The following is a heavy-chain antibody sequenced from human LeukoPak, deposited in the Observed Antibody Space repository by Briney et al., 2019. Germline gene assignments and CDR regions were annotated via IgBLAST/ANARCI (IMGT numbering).Heavy chain of an antibody. CDR2: IYSGGDT. J-gene: IGHJ3*02. D-gene: IGHD1-26*01. CDR3: AREAGSGTSHDDAYDI. Sequence: PGGSLRLSCAASGFTVSGSYMSWVRQAPGKGLECVAVIYSGGDTYYADSVKGRFTISRDNSKNTLYLQMNSLRSDDTAVYYCAREAGSGTSHDDAYDIWGQGTMVTVSS. CDR1: GFTVSGSY. V-gene: IGHV3-53*05.